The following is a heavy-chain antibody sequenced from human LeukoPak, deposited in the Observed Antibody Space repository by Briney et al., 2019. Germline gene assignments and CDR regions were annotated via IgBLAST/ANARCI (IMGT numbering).Heavy chain of an antibody. V-gene: IGHV3-48*01. CDR3: ARDLAISSGWYLNYYYYYMDV. J-gene: IGHJ6*03. CDR1: GFTFSSYS. D-gene: IGHD6-19*01. Sequence: GGSLRLSCAASGFTFSSYSMNWVRQAPGKGLEWVSYISSSSSTIYYADSVKGRFTISRDDAKNSLYLQMNSLRAEDTAVYYCARDLAISSGWYLNYYYYYMDVWGKGTTVTVSS. CDR2: ISSSSSTI.